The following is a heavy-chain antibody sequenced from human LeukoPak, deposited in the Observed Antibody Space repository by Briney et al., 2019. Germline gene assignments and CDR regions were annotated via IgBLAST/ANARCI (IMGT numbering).Heavy chain of an antibody. Sequence: GGSLRLSCAASGFTVSSSYMSWGRQAPRKGLEWVSVIYIGGNTYYAESVKGRFTISRDNSENTLYLQLNSLRADDTAVYYCVRGDGYNFFDYWGQGTLVTVSS. CDR2: IYIGGNT. J-gene: IGHJ4*02. CDR3: VRGDGYNFFDY. V-gene: IGHV3-53*01. D-gene: IGHD5-24*01. CDR1: GFTVSSSY.